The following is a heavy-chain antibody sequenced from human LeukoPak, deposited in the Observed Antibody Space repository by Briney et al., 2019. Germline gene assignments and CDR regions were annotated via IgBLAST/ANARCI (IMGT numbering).Heavy chain of an antibody. D-gene: IGHD1-26*01. V-gene: IGHV3-30-3*01. CDR2: ISYDGSNK. CDR3: AKVGGGYSGYFDY. Sequence: GGSLSLSCAASGFTFSSYAMHWVRQAPGKGLEWVAVISYDGSNKYYADSVKGRFTISRDNSKNTLYLQMNSLRAEDTAVYYCAKVGGGYSGYFDYWGQGTLVTVSS. CDR1: GFTFSSYA. J-gene: IGHJ4*02.